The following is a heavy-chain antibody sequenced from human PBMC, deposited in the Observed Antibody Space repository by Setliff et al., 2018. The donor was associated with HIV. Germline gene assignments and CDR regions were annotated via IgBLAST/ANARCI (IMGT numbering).Heavy chain of an antibody. CDR1: DGSLRSYY. Sequence: LSLTCAVYDGSLRSYYWSWIRQSTGKGLEWIGEINDSGTTNYNPSLESRVTMLIDMSKNQLSLKLSSVTAADTAVYFCARGPIRYSSGVRWFLGVESWYSGIDYWGQGTRVTVSS. D-gene: IGHD2-15*01. CDR2: INDSGTT. J-gene: IGHJ4*02. CDR3: ARGPIRYSSGVRWFLGVESWYSGIDY. V-gene: IGHV4-34*01.